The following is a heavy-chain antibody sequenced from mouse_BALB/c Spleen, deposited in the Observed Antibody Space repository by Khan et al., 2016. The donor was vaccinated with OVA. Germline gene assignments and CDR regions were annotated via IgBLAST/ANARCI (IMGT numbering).Heavy chain of an antibody. CDR1: GYTFTDYA. CDR3: ARGGRFAY. Sequence: VELVESGAELVRPGVSVKISCKGSGYTFTDYAMHWVKQSHAKSLEWIGVISTYYGDASYNQKFKGKARMTVDKSSSTAYMELARLTSEDSAIYYCARGGRFAYWGQGTLVTVSA. J-gene: IGHJ3*01. V-gene: IGHV1S137*01. CDR2: ISTYYGDA. D-gene: IGHD3-3*01.